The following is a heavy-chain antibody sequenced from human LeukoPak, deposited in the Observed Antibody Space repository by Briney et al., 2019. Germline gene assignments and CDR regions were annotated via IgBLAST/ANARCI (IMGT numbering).Heavy chain of an antibody. CDR2: ISAYNGNT. CDR3: ARVSSKTMVRALITKKNYYYYYMDV. V-gene: IGHV1-18*01. CDR1: GYTFTSYG. Sequence: ASVKVSCKASGYTFTSYGISWVRQAPGQGLEWMGWISAYNGNTNYAQKLQGRVTITADKSTSTAYMGLSSLRSEDTAVYYCARVSSKTMVRALITKKNYYYYYMDVWGKGTTVTISS. D-gene: IGHD3-10*01. J-gene: IGHJ6*03.